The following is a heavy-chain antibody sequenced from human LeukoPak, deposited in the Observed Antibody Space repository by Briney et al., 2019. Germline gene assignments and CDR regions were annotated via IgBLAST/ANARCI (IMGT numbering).Heavy chain of an antibody. CDR3: AGTYYYDSSGYDIDY. Sequence: SETLSLTCTVSGGSISSYYWSWIRQPPGKGLEWIGYIYYSGSTNYNPPLKSRVTISVDTSKNQFSLKLSSVTAADTAVYYCAGTYYYDSSGYDIDYWGQGTLVTVSS. J-gene: IGHJ4*02. CDR1: GGSISSYY. V-gene: IGHV4-59*01. D-gene: IGHD3-22*01. CDR2: IYYSGST.